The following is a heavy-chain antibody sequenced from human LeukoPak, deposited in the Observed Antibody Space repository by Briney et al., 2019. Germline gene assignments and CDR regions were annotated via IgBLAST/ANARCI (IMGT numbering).Heavy chain of an antibody. Sequence: SVKVSCKASGGTFSSYAISWVRQAPRQGLEWMGGIIPIFGTANYAQKFQGRVTITADESTSTAYMELSSLRSEDTAVYYCARDPFRIAVAGNVEYNWFDPWGQGTLVTVSS. CDR1: GGTFSSYA. V-gene: IGHV1-69*13. D-gene: IGHD6-19*01. J-gene: IGHJ5*02. CDR2: IIPIFGTA. CDR3: ARDPFRIAVAGNVEYNWFDP.